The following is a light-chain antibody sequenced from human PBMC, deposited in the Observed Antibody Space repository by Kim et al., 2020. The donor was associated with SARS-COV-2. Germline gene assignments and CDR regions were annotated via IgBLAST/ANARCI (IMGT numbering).Light chain of an antibody. CDR2: DVS. CDR3: SSYTSSSRV. Sequence: PGQSITISCTGTSSDVGGYNYVSWYQQQPGKAPKLMIYDVSKRPSGVSNRFSGSKSGNTASLTISGLQAEDEADYYCSSYTSSSRVFGGGTQLTVL. J-gene: IGLJ3*02. V-gene: IGLV2-14*04. CDR1: SSDVGGYNY.